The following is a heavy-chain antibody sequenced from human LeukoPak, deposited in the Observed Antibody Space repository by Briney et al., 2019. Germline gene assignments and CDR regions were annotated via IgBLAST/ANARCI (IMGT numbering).Heavy chain of an antibody. CDR1: GFTFSSFA. Sequence: GGSLRLSCAASGFTFSSFAMSWVRQAPGKGLEWVSAIHGGGGKYYADSVKGRFTISRDISKNTLNLQMNSLRAEDTAIYYCAKDWGIWGQGTLVTVSS. D-gene: IGHD3-16*01. CDR3: AKDWGI. J-gene: IGHJ4*02. CDR2: IHGGGGK. V-gene: IGHV3-23*01.